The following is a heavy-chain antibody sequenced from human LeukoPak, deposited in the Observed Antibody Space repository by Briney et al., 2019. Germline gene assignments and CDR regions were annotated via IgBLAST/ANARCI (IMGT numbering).Heavy chain of an antibody. Sequence: ASVKVSCKASGYTFTGYYMHWVRQAPGQGLEWMGWINPNSGGTNYAQKFQGRVTMTRDTSISTAYMELSRLRSDDTAVYYCARVRGIAARTDAFDIWGQGTMVTVSS. V-gene: IGHV1-2*02. D-gene: IGHD6-6*01. CDR1: GYTFTGYY. CDR2: INPNSGGT. J-gene: IGHJ3*02. CDR3: ARVRGIAARTDAFDI.